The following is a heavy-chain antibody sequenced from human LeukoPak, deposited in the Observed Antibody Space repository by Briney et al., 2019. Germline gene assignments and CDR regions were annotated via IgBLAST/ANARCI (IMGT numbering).Heavy chain of an antibody. D-gene: IGHD3-22*01. J-gene: IGHJ4*02. CDR3: ARDYRTRPYYYDSSGYPAIDY. V-gene: IGHV1-18*01. CDR1: GGTFSSYG. CDR2: ISAYNGNT. Sequence: GASVKVSCKASGGTFSSYGISWVRQAPGQGLEWMGWISAYNGNTNYAQKLQGRVTMTTDTSTSTAYMELRSLRSDDTAVYYCARDYRTRPYYYDSSGYPAIDYWGQGTLVTVSS.